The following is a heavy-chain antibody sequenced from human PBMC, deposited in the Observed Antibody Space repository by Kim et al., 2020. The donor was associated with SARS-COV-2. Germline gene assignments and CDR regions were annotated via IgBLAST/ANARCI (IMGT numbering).Heavy chain of an antibody. V-gene: IGHV4-39*01. D-gene: IGHD6-13*01. J-gene: IGHJ4*02. Sequence: NPTLKSRVTSSIDTSKNQFSLEMSSVTATDSAIYYCARQDSSAWYRPNFDSWGQGTLVTVSS. CDR3: ARQDSSAWYRPNFDS.